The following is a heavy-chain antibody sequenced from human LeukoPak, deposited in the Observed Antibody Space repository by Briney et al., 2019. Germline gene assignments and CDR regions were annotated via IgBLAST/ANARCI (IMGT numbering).Heavy chain of an antibody. J-gene: IGHJ3*02. CDR3: ARGARYFDWLLYNAFDI. CDR2: INHSGST. D-gene: IGHD3-9*01. CDR1: GGSFSGYY. V-gene: IGHV4-34*01. Sequence: PSETLSLTCAVYGGSFSGYYWSWIRQPPGKGLEWIGEINHSGSTNYNPSLKSRVTISVDTSKNQFSLELSSVTAADTAVYYCARGARYFDWLLYNAFDIWGQGTMVTVSS.